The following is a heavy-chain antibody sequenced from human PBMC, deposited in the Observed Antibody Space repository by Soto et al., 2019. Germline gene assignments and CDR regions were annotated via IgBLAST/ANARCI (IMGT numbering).Heavy chain of an antibody. D-gene: IGHD3-22*01. V-gene: IGHV3-30*18. CDR1: GFTFSSYG. J-gene: IGHJ4*02. CDR2: ISYDGSNK. Sequence: QVQLVESGGGVVQPGRSLRLSCAASGFTFSSYGMHWVRQAPGKGLEWVAVISYDGSNKYYADSVKGRFTISRDNSKNTLYLQMNSLRAEDTAVYYCAKAPSGYPNHFDYWGQGTLVTVSS. CDR3: AKAPSGYPNHFDY.